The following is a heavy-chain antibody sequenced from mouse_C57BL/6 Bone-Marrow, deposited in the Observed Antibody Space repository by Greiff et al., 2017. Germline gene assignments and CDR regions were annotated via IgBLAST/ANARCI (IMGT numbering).Heavy chain of an antibody. V-gene: IGHV5-6*01. J-gene: IGHJ3*01. CDR2: ISSGGSYT. CDR1: GFTFSSYC. Sequence: EVQLMESGGDLVKPGGSLKLSCAASGFTFSSYCMSWVRQTPDKRLEWVATISSGGSYTYYPDSVKGRFTISRDNAENTLYLQMSSLKSEDTAVYYCARGDGYWEGLADWGQGTAVTVSA. CDR3: ARGDGYWEGLAD. D-gene: IGHD2-3*01.